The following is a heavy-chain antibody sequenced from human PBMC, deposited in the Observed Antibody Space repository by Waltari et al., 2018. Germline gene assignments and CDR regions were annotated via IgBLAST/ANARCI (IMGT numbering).Heavy chain of an antibody. V-gene: IGHV3-30-3*01. CDR1: GFTFSSYA. D-gene: IGHD6-19*01. Sequence: QVQLVESGGGVVQPGRSLRLSCAASGFTFSSYAMHWVRQDPGKGLECVPFISYDGCNKYYADPLKGLFTISRDNSKNTLYLQMNSLRAEDTAVYYCAREGPTPGIAVAGTNPHDYWGQGTLVTVSS. J-gene: IGHJ4*02. CDR2: ISYDGCNK. CDR3: AREGPTPGIAVAGTNPHDY.